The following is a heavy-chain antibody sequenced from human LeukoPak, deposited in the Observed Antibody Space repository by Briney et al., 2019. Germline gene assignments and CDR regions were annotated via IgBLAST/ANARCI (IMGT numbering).Heavy chain of an antibody. Sequence: SETLSLTCTVSGGSISSHYWSWIRQPPGKGLEWIGYIFYNGNSNYNPSLKSRVTMSVDTSRNQLSVRLSSIPAADTAVYYCARDGLLGEFDYWGQGTLVTVSS. D-gene: IGHD3-16*01. CDR1: GGSISSHY. CDR3: ARDGLLGEFDY. J-gene: IGHJ4*02. V-gene: IGHV4-59*11. CDR2: IFYNGNS.